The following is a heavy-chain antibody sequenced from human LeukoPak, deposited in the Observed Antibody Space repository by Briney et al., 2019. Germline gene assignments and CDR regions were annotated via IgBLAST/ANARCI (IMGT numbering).Heavy chain of an antibody. CDR3: ARIEHPPGVSIAAAGQFDY. Sequence: SETLSLTCAVYGGSFSGYYWSWIRQPPGKGLEWIGEINHSGSTNYNPSLKSRVTISVDTSKNQFSLKLSSVTAADTAVYYCARIEHPPGVSIAAAGQFDYWGQGTLVTVSS. D-gene: IGHD6-13*01. V-gene: IGHV4-34*01. CDR1: GGSFSGYY. CDR2: INHSGST. J-gene: IGHJ4*02.